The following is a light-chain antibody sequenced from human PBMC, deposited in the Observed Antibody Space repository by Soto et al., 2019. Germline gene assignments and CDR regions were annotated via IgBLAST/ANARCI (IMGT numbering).Light chain of an antibody. V-gene: IGKV1-5*01. Sequence: IRLTQSAATLSVSVGDRVTITWRASQSINNRLAWYQQMPGKAPNLLIYDASSLESGVPSRFRGSGSGTEFTLTISSLQPDDFATYYCQQYNSYSPLTFGGGTKVDIK. J-gene: IGKJ4*01. CDR3: QQYNSYSPLT. CDR1: QSINNR. CDR2: DAS.